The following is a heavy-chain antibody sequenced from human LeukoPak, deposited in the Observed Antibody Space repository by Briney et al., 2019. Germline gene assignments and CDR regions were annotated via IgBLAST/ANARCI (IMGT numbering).Heavy chain of an antibody. CDR2: IIPIFGTA. V-gene: IGHV1-69*01. J-gene: IGHJ4*02. Sequence: SVKVSCKASGGTFSSYAISWVRQAPGQGLEWMGGIIPIFGTANYARKFQGRVTITADESPSTAYMELSSLRSEDTAVYYCARDGDGGNSDYWGQGTLVTVSS. CDR1: GGTFSSYA. CDR3: ARDGDGGNSDY. D-gene: IGHD4-23*01.